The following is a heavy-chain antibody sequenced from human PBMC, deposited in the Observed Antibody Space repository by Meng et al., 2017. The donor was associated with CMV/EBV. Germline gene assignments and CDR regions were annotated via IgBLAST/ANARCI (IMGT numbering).Heavy chain of an antibody. J-gene: IGHJ4*02. CDR3: AKDTIPGRLYYFDY. D-gene: IGHD2-21*01. Sequence: GESLKISCVASGFTFSGYAMSWVRQAPGKGLEWVSAITGSGGSTYYADSVKGRFTISRDNSKNTLFVQMNSLRAEDTAIYYCAKDTIPGRLYYFDYWGQGALVTVSS. V-gene: IGHV3-23*01. CDR1: GFTFSGYA. CDR2: ITGSGGST.